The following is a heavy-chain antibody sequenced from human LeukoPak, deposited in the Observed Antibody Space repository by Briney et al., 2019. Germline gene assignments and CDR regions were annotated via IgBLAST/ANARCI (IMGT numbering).Heavy chain of an antibody. V-gene: IGHV4-39*01. CDR1: SGSISSSRYY. D-gene: IGHD2-2*01. Sequence: PSETPSLTCTVYSGSISSSRYYWGWIRQPPGKGLEWIGTIYYSGSTYYNPSLKSRVTISVDTSKNQFSLKLSSVTAADTAVYYCASWDYCSSPSCYLHAFDIWGQGTVVTVSS. J-gene: IGHJ3*02. CDR3: ASWDYCSSPSCYLHAFDI. CDR2: IYYSGST.